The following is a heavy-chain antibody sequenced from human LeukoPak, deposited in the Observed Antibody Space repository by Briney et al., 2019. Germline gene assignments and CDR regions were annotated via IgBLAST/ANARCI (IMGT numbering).Heavy chain of an antibody. V-gene: IGHV3-21*01. J-gene: IGHJ3*02. D-gene: IGHD1-26*01. Sequence: GSLRLSCAASGFTFSSYSMNWVRQAPGKGLEWVSSISSSSSYIYYADSVKGRFTISRDNAKNSLYLQMNSLRAEDTAVYYCARDRSNRAFDIWGQGTMVTVSS. CDR3: ARDRSNRAFDI. CDR2: ISSSSSYI. CDR1: GFTFSSYS.